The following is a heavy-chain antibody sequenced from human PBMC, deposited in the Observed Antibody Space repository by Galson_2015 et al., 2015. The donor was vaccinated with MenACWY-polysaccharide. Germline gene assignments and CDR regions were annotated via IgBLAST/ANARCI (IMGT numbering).Heavy chain of an antibody. V-gene: IGHV3-13*01. CDR3: ARAPSHRIAAAWVSDYYYYGMDV. D-gene: IGHD6-13*01. J-gene: IGHJ6*02. CDR2: IGTAGDT. Sequence: SLRLSCAASGFTFSSYDMHWVRQATGKGLEWVSAIGTAGDTYYPGSVKGRFTISRENAKNSLYLQMNSLRAGDTAVYYCARAPSHRIAAAWVSDYYYYGMDVWGQGTTVTVSS. CDR1: GFTFSSYD.